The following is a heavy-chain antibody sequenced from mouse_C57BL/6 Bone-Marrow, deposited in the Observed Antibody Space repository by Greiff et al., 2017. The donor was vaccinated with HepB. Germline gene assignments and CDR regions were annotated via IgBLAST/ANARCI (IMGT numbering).Heavy chain of an antibody. Sequence: QVQLQQPGAELVKPGASVKLSCKASGYTFTSYWMHWVKQRPGRGLEWIGRIDPNSGGTKYNEKFKSKATLTVDKPSSTAYMQLSRLTSEDSAVYYCARSFIYYGKYYAMDYWGQGTSVTVSS. CDR2: IDPNSGGT. J-gene: IGHJ4*01. V-gene: IGHV1-72*01. CDR1: GYTFTSYW. D-gene: IGHD2-1*01. CDR3: ARSFIYYGKYYAMDY.